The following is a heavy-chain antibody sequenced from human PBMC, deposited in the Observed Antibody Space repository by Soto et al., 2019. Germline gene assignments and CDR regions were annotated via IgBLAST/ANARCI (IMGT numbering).Heavy chain of an antibody. CDR2: VYFSGSS. D-gene: IGHD3-10*01. CDR3: ARSGYGSGSLLLGVDY. Sequence: SETLSLTCTVSAGSITSYYWSWIRQPPGKGLEWIGYVYFSGSSKYNPSLKSRITISVDRSKNQFSLKLSSVTAADTAVYYCARSGYGSGSLLLGVDYWGQGTLVTVS. J-gene: IGHJ4*02. V-gene: IGHV4-59*01. CDR1: AGSITSYY.